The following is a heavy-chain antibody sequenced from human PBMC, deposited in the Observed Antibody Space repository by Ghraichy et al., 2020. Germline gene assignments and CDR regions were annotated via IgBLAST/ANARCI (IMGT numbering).Heavy chain of an antibody. J-gene: IGHJ3*01. Sequence: GGSLRLSCAVSEFSFDGYPMTWVRQAPGKGLEWVSILGADGRSTLYADSVKGRFTISRDKSKRTMYLQMNSLRADDTAVYYCAKEGGRRGEGDCDVWGQGTKVTVSS. V-gene: IGHV3-23*01. CDR2: LGADGRST. CDR1: EFSFDGYP. D-gene: IGHD1-26*01. CDR3: AKEGGRRGEGDCDV.